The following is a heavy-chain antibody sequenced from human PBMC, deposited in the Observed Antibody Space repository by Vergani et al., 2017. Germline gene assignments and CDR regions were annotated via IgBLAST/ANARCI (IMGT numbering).Heavy chain of an antibody. CDR3: VRDQVTMLRGSDALDI. CDR2: IRSKAYGQAT. V-gene: IGHV3-49*03. Sequence: EVQLVVSGGDLVQPGRSLRLSCTASGFTFGYYAMDWFRQAPGQGLEWVGGIRSKAYGQATIYAASVKGRFTISRDDSKSIAYLQMNNLQTEDTAMYYCVRDQVTMLRGSDALDILGEGRMVAVSS. J-gene: IGHJ3*02. CDR1: GFTFGYYA. D-gene: IGHD3-10*01.